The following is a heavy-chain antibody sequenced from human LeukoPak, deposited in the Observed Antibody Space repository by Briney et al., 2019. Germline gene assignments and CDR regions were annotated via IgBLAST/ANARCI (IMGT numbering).Heavy chain of an antibody. Sequence: PGGSLRLSCSASGFTFRTYAMHWVRQAPGKGLEYVSAISSNGDSTYYADSVKGRFTISGDNSRNTVYLQMSSLRADDTAVYYCVKDWFGDFWGQGTLVTVSS. J-gene: IGHJ4*02. V-gene: IGHV3-64D*06. D-gene: IGHD3-10*01. CDR2: ISSNGDST. CDR1: GFTFRTYA. CDR3: VKDWFGDF.